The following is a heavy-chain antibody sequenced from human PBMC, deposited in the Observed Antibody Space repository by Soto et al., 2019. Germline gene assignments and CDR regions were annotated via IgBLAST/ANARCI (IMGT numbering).Heavy chain of an antibody. J-gene: IGHJ4*02. Sequence: QVLLVQSGAEVKKPGSSVKVSCKASGGTFSDYAISWVRQAPGHGLEWMGGIVPIFGTGNHAPKFQGRVTVTADESTSTAYMELSSLRSEDTAVYYCARVLVGATYFDCWGQGTLVTVSS. CDR1: GGTFSDYA. V-gene: IGHV1-69*01. CDR2: IVPIFGTG. D-gene: IGHD1-26*01. CDR3: ARVLVGATYFDC.